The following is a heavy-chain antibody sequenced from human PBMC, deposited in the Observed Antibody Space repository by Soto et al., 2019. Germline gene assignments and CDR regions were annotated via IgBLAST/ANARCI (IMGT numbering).Heavy chain of an antibody. CDR2: IWYDESQK. CDR1: GFTFSRDD. J-gene: IGHJ2*01. CDR3: ASDVGRYWYFDL. V-gene: IGHV3-33*01. D-gene: IGHD1-26*01. Sequence: QLQLVESGGGVVQPGRSLRLSCAASGFTFSRDDMHWVRRAPGKGLEWVALIWYDESQKYYTDSVKGRFTISRDNSNNTLYLQMNILRAADTAVYYCASDVGRYWYFDLWGRGTLVTVSS.